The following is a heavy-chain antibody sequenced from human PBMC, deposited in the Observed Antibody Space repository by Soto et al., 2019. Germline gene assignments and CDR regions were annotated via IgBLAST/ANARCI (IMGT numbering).Heavy chain of an antibody. Sequence: ASVKVSCKASGGTFSSYTISWVRQAPGQGLEWMGRIIPILGIANYAQKFQGRVTITADKSTSTAYMELSSLRSEDTAVYYCASVVKDDFWSGYSGGFDPWGQGTLVTVSS. CDR2: IIPILGIA. V-gene: IGHV1-69*02. CDR3: ASVVKDDFWSGYSGGFDP. J-gene: IGHJ5*02. CDR1: GGTFSSYT. D-gene: IGHD3-3*01.